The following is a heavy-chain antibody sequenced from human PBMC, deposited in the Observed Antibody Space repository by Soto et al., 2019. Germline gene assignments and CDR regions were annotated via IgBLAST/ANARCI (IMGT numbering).Heavy chain of an antibody. CDR3: TRLAFLDSYCGGDCYSYYYGMDV. V-gene: IGHV3-73*01. D-gene: IGHD2-21*02. Sequence: PGGSLRLSCAASGFTFSGSAMHWVRRASGKGLEWVGRIRSKANSYATAYAASVKGRFTISRDDSKNTAYLQMNSLKTEDTAVYYCTRLAFLDSYCGGDCYSYYYGMDVWGQGTTVTVSS. CDR1: GFTFSGSA. CDR2: IRSKANSYAT. J-gene: IGHJ6*02.